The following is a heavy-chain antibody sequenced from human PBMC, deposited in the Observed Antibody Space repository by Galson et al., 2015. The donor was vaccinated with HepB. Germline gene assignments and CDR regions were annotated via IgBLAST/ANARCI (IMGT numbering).Heavy chain of an antibody. Sequence: SCKAYGYTFTRYSISWLRQAPGQGLEWLGWISAYNGNGNSVQKVQGRVTMTTDTSTKTADMELRSLKSDETAVYYCARGGMATIGGPTFDYWGQGTLVTVSS. V-gene: IGHV1-18*01. D-gene: IGHD5-24*01. CDR1: GYTFTRYS. CDR2: ISAYNGNG. J-gene: IGHJ4*01. CDR3: ARGGMATIGGPTFDY.